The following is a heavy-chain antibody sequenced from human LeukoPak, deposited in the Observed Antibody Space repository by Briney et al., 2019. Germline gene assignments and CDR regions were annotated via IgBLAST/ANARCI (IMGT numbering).Heavy chain of an antibody. CDR3: ATVSSVTYYYDSSGYQPPYFDY. CDR2: FDPEDGET. Sequence: ASVKVSCKVSGYTLTELSMHWVRQAPGKGLEWMGGFDPEDGETIYAQKFQGRVTMTEDTSTDTAYMELSSLRSEDTAVYYCATVSSVTYYYDSSGYQPPYFDYWGQGTLVTVSS. CDR1: GYTLTELS. J-gene: IGHJ4*02. D-gene: IGHD3-22*01. V-gene: IGHV1-24*01.